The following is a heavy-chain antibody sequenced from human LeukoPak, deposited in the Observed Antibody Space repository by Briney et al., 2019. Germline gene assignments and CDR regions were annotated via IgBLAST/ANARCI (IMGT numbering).Heavy chain of an antibody. J-gene: IGHJ4*02. CDR3: APTAEAYTSWWKV. CDR1: GYKFTDDY. D-gene: IGHD3-16*01. Sequence: ASVKVSCKASGYKFTDDYMHWVRQAPGQGLEFMGWINPDSGVTNYAQKFKGRVTMTRDTSISTAYLEVRSLTSDDTAVYYCAPTAEAYTSWWKVWGQGTLVNVSS. V-gene: IGHV1-2*02. CDR2: INPDSGVT.